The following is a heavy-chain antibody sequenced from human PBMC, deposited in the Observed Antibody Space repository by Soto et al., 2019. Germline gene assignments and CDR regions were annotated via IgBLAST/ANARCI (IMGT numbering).Heavy chain of an antibody. CDR1: GGTFSSYA. Sequence: SVKVSCKASGGTFSSYAISWVRQAPGQGLEWMGGIIPIFGTAIYAQKFQGRVTMTEDTSTDTVYMELSSLRSEDTAVYYCATYMSGDSSGYYPSYYYYGMDVWGQGTTVTVSS. D-gene: IGHD3-22*01. J-gene: IGHJ6*02. CDR3: ATYMSGDSSGYYPSYYYYGMDV. V-gene: IGHV1-69*06. CDR2: IIPIFGTA.